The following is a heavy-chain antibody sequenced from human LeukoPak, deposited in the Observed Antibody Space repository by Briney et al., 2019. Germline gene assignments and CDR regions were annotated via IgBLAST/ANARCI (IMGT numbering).Heavy chain of an antibody. J-gene: IGHJ5*02. CDR2: IYTSGST. D-gene: IGHD2-2*01. V-gene: IGHV4-4*07. Sequence: PSETLSLTCTVSGGSISSYYWSWIRQPAGKGLEWFGRIYTSGSTNYNPSLKSRVTMSVDTSKNQFSLKLSSVTAADAAVYYCARDLSPEYCSSTSCYRSWFDPWGQGTLVTVSS. CDR3: ARDLSPEYCSSTSCYRSWFDP. CDR1: GGSISSYY.